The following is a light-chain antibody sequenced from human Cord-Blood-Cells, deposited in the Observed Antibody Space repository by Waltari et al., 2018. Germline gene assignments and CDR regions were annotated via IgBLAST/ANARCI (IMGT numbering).Light chain of an antibody. Sequence: DIQMTQPPSSLSASVGDRVTITCRASQSISSYLIWYQQKPAKAPKLLLYAASSLQSRVPSRFCGGGSATAFTPTTSSIQPEDFATSYCRQSYSTPPSSFGQGTKLEIK. CDR2: AAS. CDR1: QSISSY. J-gene: IGKJ2*03. V-gene: IGKV1-39*01. CDR3: RQSYSTPPSS.